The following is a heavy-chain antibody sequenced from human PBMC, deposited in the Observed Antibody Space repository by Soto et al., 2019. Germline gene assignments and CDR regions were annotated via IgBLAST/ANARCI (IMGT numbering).Heavy chain of an antibody. D-gene: IGHD2-15*01. CDR3: AKEVVAATASYYYYYGMDV. CDR1: GGTFSSYA. V-gene: IGHV1-69*13. J-gene: IGHJ6*02. Sequence: SVKVSCKASGGTFSSYAISWVRQAPGQGLEWMGGIIPIFGTANYAQKFQGRVTITADESTSTAYMELSSLRSEDTAVYYCAKEVVAATASYYYYYGMDVWGQGTTVTVS. CDR2: IIPIFGTA.